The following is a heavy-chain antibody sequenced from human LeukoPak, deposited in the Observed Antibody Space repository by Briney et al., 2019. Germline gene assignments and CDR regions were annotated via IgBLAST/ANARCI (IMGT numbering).Heavy chain of an antibody. J-gene: IGHJ6*02. CDR2: INHSGST. CDR3: GRGGYSSRWYYYYGMEV. D-gene: IGHD6-13*01. V-gene: IGHV4-34*01. CDR1: GGSFSGYY. Sequence: SETLSLTCAVYGGSFSGYYLSWIRQPPGKGLEWIGEINHSGSTNYNPSLKSRVTISVDTSKNQLSLQLRSVTAADTAVYYCGRGGYSSRWYYYYGMEVWGQGTTVNVSS.